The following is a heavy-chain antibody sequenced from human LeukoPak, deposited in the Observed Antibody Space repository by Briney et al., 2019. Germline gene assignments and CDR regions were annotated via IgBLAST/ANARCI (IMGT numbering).Heavy chain of an antibody. CDR3: ARGGNRFGGFYFDY. CDR2: INHRGTT. V-gene: IGHV4-31*03. CDR1: GDSMRTSDHY. Sequence: SETLSLTCTVSGDSMRTSDHYWARIRQHTGKGPETIGFINHRGTTNHNPSLKNRVAISVDASKNQFSLRLSSMTAADTAVYFCARGGNRFGGFYFDYWGQGILVTVSS. J-gene: IGHJ4*02. D-gene: IGHD3-10*01.